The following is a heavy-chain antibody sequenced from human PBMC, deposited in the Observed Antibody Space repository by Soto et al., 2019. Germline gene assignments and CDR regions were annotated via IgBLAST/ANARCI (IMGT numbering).Heavy chain of an antibody. J-gene: IGHJ4*02. D-gene: IGHD2-21*01. CDR3: ARVVDVPNSFSYYFDY. CDR1: GGSISSGGYY. Sequence: NPSETLSLTCTVSGGSISSGGYYWSWIRQHPEKGLEWIGYIYYSGSTYYNPSLKSRVTISVDTSKNQFSLKLSSVTAADTAVYYCARVVDVPNSFSYYFDYWGQGTLVTVSS. CDR2: IYYSGST. V-gene: IGHV4-31*03.